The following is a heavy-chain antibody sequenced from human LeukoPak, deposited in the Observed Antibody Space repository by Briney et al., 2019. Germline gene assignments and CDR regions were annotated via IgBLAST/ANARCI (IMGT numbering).Heavy chain of an antibody. J-gene: IGHJ2*01. CDR2: IIPIFGTA. CDR3: AGDLGYSSGWYGLWYFDL. D-gene: IGHD6-19*01. V-gene: IGHV1-69*13. Sequence: SVKVSCKASGGTFSSYAISWVRQAPGQGLEWMGGIIPIFGTANYAQKFQGRVTITADESTSTAYMELSSLRSEDTAVYYCAGDLGYSSGWYGLWYFDLWGRGTLVTVSS. CDR1: GGTFSSYA.